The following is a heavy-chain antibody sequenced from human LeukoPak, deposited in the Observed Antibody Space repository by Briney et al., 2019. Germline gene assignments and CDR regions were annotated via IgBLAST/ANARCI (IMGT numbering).Heavy chain of an antibody. CDR1: GFTFSSYG. V-gene: IGHV3-30*18. CDR3: AKRGATNIYFDY. J-gene: IGHJ4*02. CDR2: ISYDGSNK. Sequence: QPGGSLRLSCAASGFTFSSYGMHWVRQAPGKGLEWVAVISYDGSNKYYADSVKGRFTISRDNSKNTLYLQMNSLRAEDTAVYYCAKRGATNIYFDYWGQGTLVTVSS. D-gene: IGHD1-26*01.